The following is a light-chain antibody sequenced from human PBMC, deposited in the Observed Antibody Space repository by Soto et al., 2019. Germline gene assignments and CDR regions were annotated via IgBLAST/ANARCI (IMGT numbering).Light chain of an antibody. CDR1: QSVYSN. CDR3: QQYNNWPYT. J-gene: IGKJ3*01. Sequence: EIVMTQSPATLSVSPGERATLSCRASQSVYSNLAWYQQKPGQPPRLLIYGASTRATGIPARFSGSGSGTEFTFTISSLQSEDFAAYCCQQYNNWPYTFGPGTKVDIK. V-gene: IGKV3-15*01. CDR2: GAS.